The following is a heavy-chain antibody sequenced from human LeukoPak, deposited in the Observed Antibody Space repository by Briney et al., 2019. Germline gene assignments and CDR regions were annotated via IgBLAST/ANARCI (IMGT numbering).Heavy chain of an antibody. Sequence: GGSLRLSCAASGFTFSTFAMHWVRLSPGKGLEWVSEIYSDGSTYYAASVKSRFSISRDNSKNTVYLQMNRLRAEDTAVYYCARDLREHGVFDIWGQGTMVTVSS. CDR3: ARDLREHGVFDI. V-gene: IGHV3-53*01. D-gene: IGHD1-26*01. CDR1: GFTFSTFA. J-gene: IGHJ3*02. CDR2: IYSDGST.